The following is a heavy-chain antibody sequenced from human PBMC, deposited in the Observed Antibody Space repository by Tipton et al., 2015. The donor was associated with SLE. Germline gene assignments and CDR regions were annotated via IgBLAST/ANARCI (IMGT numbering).Heavy chain of an antibody. D-gene: IGHD2-21*01. CDR2: FYHSGST. V-gene: IGHV4-38-2*02. J-gene: IGHJ4*02. CDR1: GHSISSGYY. CDR3: AVNVVVKVQVDY. Sequence: TLSLTCNVSGHSISSGYYWGWIRQFPGQGLEWIGSFYHSGSTYYTPSLKSRVTISVDTSKNQFSLKLTSVTAADTAVYYCAVNVVVKVQVDYWGPGALVTVSS.